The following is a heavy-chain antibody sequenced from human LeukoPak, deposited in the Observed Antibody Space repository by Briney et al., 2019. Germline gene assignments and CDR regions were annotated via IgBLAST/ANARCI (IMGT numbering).Heavy chain of an antibody. CDR1: GFTFSNYG. CDR3: AKDWATPDY. D-gene: IGHD5-12*01. J-gene: IGHJ4*02. V-gene: IGHV3-23*01. Sequence: GGSLRLSCAASGFTFSNYGMNWVRQAPGKGLDWVSAISGSGGSTYYADSVKGRFTISRDNSKDTLYLQMNSLRAEDTAVYYCAKDWATPDYWGQGTLVTVSS. CDR2: ISGSGGST.